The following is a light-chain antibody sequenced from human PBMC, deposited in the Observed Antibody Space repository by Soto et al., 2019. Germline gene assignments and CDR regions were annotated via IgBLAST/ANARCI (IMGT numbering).Light chain of an antibody. CDR3: MQGAHWPRT. CDR2: KVS. Sequence: VVMTQSPLSLPVTLGQPASISCRSSQSLVYSDGNTYLNWFLQRPGQSPRRLIYKVSNRDSGVPYRFSGSGSGTDFTLKISRVEAEDVGVYYCMQGAHWPRTFGQGTKVEIK. CDR1: QSLVYSDGNTY. J-gene: IGKJ1*01. V-gene: IGKV2-30*01.